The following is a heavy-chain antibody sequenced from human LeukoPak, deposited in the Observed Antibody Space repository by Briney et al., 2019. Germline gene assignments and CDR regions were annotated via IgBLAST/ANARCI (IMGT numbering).Heavy chain of an antibody. CDR2: IYHSGST. CDR1: GGSISSGGYS. CDR3: ARTAADDPPDY. Sequence: SQTLSLTCAVSGGSISSGGYSWSWIRQPPGKGLEWIGYIYHSGSTYYNPSLKSRVTISVDRSKNQFSLKRSSVTAADTAVYYCARTAADDPPDYWGRGTLVTVSS. V-gene: IGHV4-30-2*01. D-gene: IGHD6-13*01. J-gene: IGHJ4*02.